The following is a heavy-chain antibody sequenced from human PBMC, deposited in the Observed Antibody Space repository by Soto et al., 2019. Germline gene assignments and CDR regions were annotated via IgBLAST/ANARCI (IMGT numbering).Heavy chain of an antibody. CDR2: IYYSGST. CDR1: GDSVSSGFYY. CDR3: ARGLRFAFDV. Sequence: SETLSLTCSVSGDSVSSGFYYWTWIRQSPVKGLEWIGNIYYSGSTEYNPSLTSRVTISFDTSKNQFSLQLNSVTPEDTAVYYCARGLRFAFDVWDQRTMVTVSS. V-gene: IGHV4-61*01. J-gene: IGHJ3*01.